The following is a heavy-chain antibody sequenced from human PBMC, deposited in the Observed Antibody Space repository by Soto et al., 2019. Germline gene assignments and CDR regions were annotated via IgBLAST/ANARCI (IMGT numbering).Heavy chain of an antibody. Sequence: GGSLRLSCAASGFTFSSYGMHWVRQAPGKGLEWVSGINWNSGSLGYADSVKGRFTISRDNAKNSLYLQMNSLRAEDTALYYCAKDTKYSSNWSQFDSWGQGTLVTVSS. CDR1: GFTFSSYG. CDR3: AKDTKYSSNWSQFDS. CDR2: INWNSGSL. J-gene: IGHJ4*02. V-gene: IGHV3-9*01. D-gene: IGHD6-13*01.